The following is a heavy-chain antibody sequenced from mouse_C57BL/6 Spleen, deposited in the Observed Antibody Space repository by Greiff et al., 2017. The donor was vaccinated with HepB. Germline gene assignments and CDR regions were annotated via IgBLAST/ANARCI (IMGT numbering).Heavy chain of an antibody. CDR1: GFTFSDYG. D-gene: IGHD1-1*01. V-gene: IGHV5-17*01. Sequence: DVKLVESGGGLVKPGGSLKLSCAASGFTFSDYGMHWVRQAPEKGLEWVAYISSGSSTIYYADTVKGRFTISRDNAKNTLFLQMTSLRSEDTAMDYCARTPYYYGSFYYAMDYWGQGTSVTVSS. J-gene: IGHJ4*01. CDR3: ARTPYYYGSFYYAMDY. CDR2: ISSGSSTI.